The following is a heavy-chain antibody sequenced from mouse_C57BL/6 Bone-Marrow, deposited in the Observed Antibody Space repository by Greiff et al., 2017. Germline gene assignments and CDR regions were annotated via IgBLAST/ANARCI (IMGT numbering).Heavy chain of an antibody. CDR1: GFTFSDYG. CDR2: ISSGSSTI. CDR3: AREIYYDYDGRGYYFDY. V-gene: IGHV5-17*01. J-gene: IGHJ2*01. Sequence: EVKLVESGGGLVKPGGSLKLSCAASGFTFSDYGMHWVRPAPEKGLEWVAYISSGSSTIYYADTVKGRFTISRDNAKNTLFLQMTSLRSEDTAMYYCAREIYYDYDGRGYYFDYWGQGTTLTVSS. D-gene: IGHD2-4*01.